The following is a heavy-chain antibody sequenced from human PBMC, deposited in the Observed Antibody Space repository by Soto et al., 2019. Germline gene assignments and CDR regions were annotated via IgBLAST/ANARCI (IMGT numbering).Heavy chain of an antibody. CDR2: IYHSGST. D-gene: IGHD3-3*01. Sequence: SETLSLTCAVSGYSISSGYYWGWIRQPPGKGLEWIGSIYHSGSTYYNPSLKSRVTISVDTSKNQFSLKLSSVTAADTAVYYCARDYDFWSDTPTPFEYWGQGTLVT. V-gene: IGHV4-38-2*02. J-gene: IGHJ4*02. CDR3: ARDYDFWSDTPTPFEY. CDR1: GYSISSGYY.